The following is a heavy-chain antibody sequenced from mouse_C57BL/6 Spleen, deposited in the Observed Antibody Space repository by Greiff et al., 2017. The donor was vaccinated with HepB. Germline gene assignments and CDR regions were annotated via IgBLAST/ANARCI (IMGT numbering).Heavy chain of an antibody. CDR3: ARLKTAQATWYFDY. J-gene: IGHJ2*01. D-gene: IGHD3-2*02. V-gene: IGHV5-9*01. Sequence: EVHLVESGGGLVKPGGSLKLSCAASGFTFSSYTMSWVRQTPEKRLEWVATISGGGGNTYYPDSVKGRFTISRDNAKNTLYLQMSSLRSEDTALYYCARLKTAQATWYFDYWGQGTTLTVSS. CDR2: ISGGGGNT. CDR1: GFTFSSYT.